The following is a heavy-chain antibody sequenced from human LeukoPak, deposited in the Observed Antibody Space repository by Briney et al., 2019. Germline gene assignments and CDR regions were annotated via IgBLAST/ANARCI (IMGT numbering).Heavy chain of an antibody. CDR3: ARERAQWLVRDGFDY. V-gene: IGHV1-2*02. CDR2: INPNSGGT. Sequence: ASVKVSCKASGYTFTGYYMHWVRQAPGQGLEWMGWINPNSGGTNYAQKFQGRVTMTWDTSISTAYMELSRLRSDDTAVYYCARERAQWLVRDGFDYWGQGTLVTVSS. D-gene: IGHD6-19*01. CDR1: GYTFTGYY. J-gene: IGHJ4*02.